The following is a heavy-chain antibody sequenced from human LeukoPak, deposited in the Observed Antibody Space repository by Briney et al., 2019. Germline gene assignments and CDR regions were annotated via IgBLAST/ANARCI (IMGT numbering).Heavy chain of an antibody. D-gene: IGHD3-10*01. J-gene: IGHJ4*02. CDR1: GFTFSSYA. V-gene: IGHV3-74*01. Sequence: GGSLRLSCAASGFTFSSYAMSWVRQAPGKGLVWVSRINSDGITTSYADSVKGRFTISRDNTKNTLYLQMNSLKAEDTAVYYCARGGASYYGSGSSVPYWGQGTLVTASS. CDR2: INSDGITT. CDR3: ARGGASYYGSGSSVPY.